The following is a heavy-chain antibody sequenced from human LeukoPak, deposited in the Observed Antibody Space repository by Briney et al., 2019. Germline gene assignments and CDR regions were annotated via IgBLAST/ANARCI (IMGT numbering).Heavy chain of an antibody. Sequence: SETLSLTCTVSGGSISSYYWSWIRQPPGKGLEWIGYISYSGSINYNPSLKSRVTISGDTSKNQISLKLSSVTAADTAVYYCARDNHYYADRDVFDIWGQGTMVTVSS. D-gene: IGHD3-10*01. V-gene: IGHV4-59*01. CDR2: ISYSGSI. CDR3: ARDNHYYADRDVFDI. CDR1: GGSISSYY. J-gene: IGHJ3*02.